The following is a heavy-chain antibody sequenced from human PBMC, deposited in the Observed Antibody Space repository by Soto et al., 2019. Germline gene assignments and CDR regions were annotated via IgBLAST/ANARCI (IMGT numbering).Heavy chain of an antibody. V-gene: IGHV4-34*01. J-gene: IGHJ3*02. Sequence: PSETLSLTCAVYGGSFSGYYWSWIRQPPGKGLEWIGEINHSGSTNYNPSLKSRVTISVDTSKNQFSLKLSSVTAADTAVYYCARLSPLIDIWGQGTMVTVSS. CDR2: INHSGST. CDR3: ARLSPLIDI. CDR1: GGSFSGYY.